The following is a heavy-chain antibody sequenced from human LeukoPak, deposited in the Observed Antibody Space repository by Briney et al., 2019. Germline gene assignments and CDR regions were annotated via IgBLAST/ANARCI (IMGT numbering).Heavy chain of an antibody. CDR2: LWYDGSNK. V-gene: IGHV3-33*01. CDR3: ARDGVAAAGNFDY. Sequence: PGGSLRLSCAASGFTFSSYGMHGVRQAPGKGLEWVAVLWYDGSNKYYADSVKGRFTISRDNSKNTMYLQMNSLRAEDTAVYYCARDGVAAAGNFDYWGQGTLVTVSS. D-gene: IGHD6-13*01. J-gene: IGHJ4*02. CDR1: GFTFSSYG.